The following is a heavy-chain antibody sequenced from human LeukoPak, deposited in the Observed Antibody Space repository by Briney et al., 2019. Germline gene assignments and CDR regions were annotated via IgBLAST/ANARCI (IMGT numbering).Heavy chain of an antibody. Sequence: PSETLSLTCTVSGGSISSSSYYWGWIRQPPGKGLEWIGSMYYSRSTYYNPSLKSRVTISVDTSKNQFSLKLSSVTAAGTAVYYCARGVYSTYADSWGQGTLVTVSS. CDR3: ARGVYSTYADS. CDR1: GGSISSSSYY. CDR2: MYYSRST. V-gene: IGHV4-39*01. D-gene: IGHD6-13*01. J-gene: IGHJ4*02.